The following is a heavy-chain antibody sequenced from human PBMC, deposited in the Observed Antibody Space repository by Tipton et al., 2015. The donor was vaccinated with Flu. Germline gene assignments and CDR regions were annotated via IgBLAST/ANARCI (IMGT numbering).Heavy chain of an antibody. CDR2: ISHDGYSK. J-gene: IGHJ3*02. V-gene: IGHV3-30-3*02. D-gene: IGHD6-19*01. CDR1: SIFN. CDR3: VKAEYSSGYCDAFEI. Sequence: SLRLSCKTASIFNAHWVRQAPGKGLEWVAAISHDGYSKYYAASVKGRFTISRDNSEKTLHLQMDSLRTDDTAVYYCVKAEYSSGYCDAFEIWGQGTRVTVSS.